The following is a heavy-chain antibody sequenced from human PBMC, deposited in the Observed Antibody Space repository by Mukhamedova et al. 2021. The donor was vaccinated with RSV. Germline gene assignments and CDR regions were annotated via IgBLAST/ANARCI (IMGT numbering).Heavy chain of an antibody. V-gene: IGHV3-30*04. CDR3: ARRDYDSSGYSDY. D-gene: IGHD3-22*01. J-gene: IGHJ4*02. CDR2: ISYDGSNK. Sequence: QSTWEGLEWVAVISYDGSNKYYADSVKGRFTISRDNSKNTLYLQMNSLRAEDTAVYYCARRDYDSSGYSDYWGQGTLVTVSS.